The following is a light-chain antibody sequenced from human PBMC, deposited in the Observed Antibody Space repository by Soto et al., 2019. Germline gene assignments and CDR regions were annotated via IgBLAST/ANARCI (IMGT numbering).Light chain of an antibody. CDR2: GAS. CDR1: QSVSSSY. V-gene: IGKV3-20*01. CDR3: LQYGSSPYT. J-gene: IGKJ2*01. Sequence: EIVLTQSPGTLSLSPGERATLSCRASQSVSSSYLAWYQQKPGQAPRPLIYGASSRATGIPGRFSGSGSGRDFTLTISRLEPEDFAVYYCLQYGSSPYTFGQGTKLEIK.